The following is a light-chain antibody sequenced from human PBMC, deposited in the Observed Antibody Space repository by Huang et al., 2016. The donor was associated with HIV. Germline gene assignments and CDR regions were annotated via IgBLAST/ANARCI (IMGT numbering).Light chain of an antibody. CDR2: WAS. Sequence: DIVMTQSPDSLSVSLGERATINCKSSQSVLYSSNNKNYFAWYQQKPGQPPKFLIYWASTRESGVPDRFTGGGSGTDFTLTISSLQAEDVAVYYCQQYYSSPRAFGQGTKLEI. CDR3: QQYYSSPRA. J-gene: IGKJ2*01. V-gene: IGKV4-1*01. CDR1: QSVLYSSNNKNY.